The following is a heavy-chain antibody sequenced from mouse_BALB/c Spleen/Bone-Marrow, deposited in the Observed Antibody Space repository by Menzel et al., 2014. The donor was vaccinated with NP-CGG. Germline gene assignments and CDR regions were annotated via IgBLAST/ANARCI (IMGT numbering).Heavy chain of an antibody. D-gene: IGHD1-1*01. Sequence: EVKLMESGGGLVQPGGSLKLSCAASGFDFSRYWMSWVRQAPGKGLEWIGEINPDSSTINYTPSLKDKFIISRDNAKNTLYLQMSKVRSEDTALYYCSRLYYYGNFAYLGQGTLVTVSA. CDR3: SRLYYYGNFAY. CDR1: GFDFSRYW. CDR2: INPDSSTI. V-gene: IGHV4-1*02. J-gene: IGHJ3*01.